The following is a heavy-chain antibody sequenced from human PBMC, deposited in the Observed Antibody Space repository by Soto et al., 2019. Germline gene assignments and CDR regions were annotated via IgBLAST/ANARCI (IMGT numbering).Heavy chain of an antibody. CDR2: ITYSSSNI. Sequence: VGSLRLSWAAAGFTFSGYGMRWVRQAPGKGLEWVAAITYSSSNIYYADSVRGRFTISRDNAKNSLYLQMNSLRAEDTAVYYCARDPGQQWLPNYYYYYMDVWGKGTTVTVSS. D-gene: IGHD6-19*01. J-gene: IGHJ6*03. CDR3: ARDPGQQWLPNYYYYYMDV. CDR1: GFTFSGYG. V-gene: IGHV3-21*01.